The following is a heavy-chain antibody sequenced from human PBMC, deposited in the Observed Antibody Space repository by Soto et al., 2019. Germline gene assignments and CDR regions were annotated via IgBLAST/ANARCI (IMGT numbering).Heavy chain of an antibody. V-gene: IGHV3-30-3*01. CDR1: GFTFSSYA. J-gene: IGHJ5*02. D-gene: IGHD6-13*01. CDR2: ISYDGSNK. Sequence: GGSLRLSCAASGFTFSSYAMHWVRQAPGKGLEWVAVISYDGSNKYYADSVKGRFTISRDNSKNTLYLQMNSLRAEDTAAYYCARDKAHYSSRNWFDPWGQGTLVTVSS. CDR3: ARDKAHYSSRNWFDP.